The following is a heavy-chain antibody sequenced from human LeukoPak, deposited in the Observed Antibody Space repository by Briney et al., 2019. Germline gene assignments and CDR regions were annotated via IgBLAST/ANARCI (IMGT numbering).Heavy chain of an antibody. Sequence: PSETLSLTCTVSGGSISSGDYYWSWIRQPPGKGLECIGYIYYSGSTYYNPSLKSRVTISVDTSKNQFSLKLSSVTAADTAVYYCARGRPGYYYGMDVWGQGTTVTVSS. CDR1: GGSISSGDYY. CDR2: IYYSGST. CDR3: ARGRPGYYYGMDV. V-gene: IGHV4-30-4*01. D-gene: IGHD2-8*02. J-gene: IGHJ6*02.